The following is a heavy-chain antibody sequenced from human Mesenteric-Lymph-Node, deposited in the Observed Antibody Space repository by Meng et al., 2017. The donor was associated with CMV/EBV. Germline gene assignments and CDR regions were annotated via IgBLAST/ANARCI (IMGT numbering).Heavy chain of an antibody. Sequence: YTFNNYFIHWMRQAPGQGLEWMGRINPSGGSATYEQKFQGRVTMTRDTSTSTVYMDLSNLRSEDTAVYYCARDYYDFWSGYYHPGYWGQGTLVTVSS. CDR1: YTFNNYF. V-gene: IGHV1-46*02. D-gene: IGHD3-3*01. CDR3: ARDYYDFWSGYYHPGY. J-gene: IGHJ4*02. CDR2: INPSGGSA.